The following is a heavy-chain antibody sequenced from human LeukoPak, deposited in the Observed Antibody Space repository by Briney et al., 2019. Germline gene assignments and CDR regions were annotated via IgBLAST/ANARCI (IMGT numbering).Heavy chain of an antibody. V-gene: IGHV3-30-3*01. Sequence: GGSLRLSCAASGFTFSSYAMHWVRQAPGKGLEWVAVISYDGSNKYYADSVKGRSTISRDNSKNTLYLQMNSLRAEDTAVYYCARGLGHWFDPWGQGTLVTVSS. CDR3: ARGLGHWFDP. CDR1: GFTFSSYA. J-gene: IGHJ5*02. CDR2: ISYDGSNK. D-gene: IGHD3-16*01.